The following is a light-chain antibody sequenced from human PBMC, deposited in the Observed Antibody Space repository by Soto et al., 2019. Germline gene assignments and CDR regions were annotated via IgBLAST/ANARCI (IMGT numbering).Light chain of an antibody. CDR2: DSS. CDR3: QQRSDWPPT. Sequence: EIVLTQSPATVSLSPGERATLSCRASQSVSSSLAWYQQKPGQAPRLLIYDSSNRATGIPARFSGSESGTDFTLTISSLEPEDFAVYYCQQRSDWPPTFGQGTKVEIK. J-gene: IGKJ1*01. V-gene: IGKV3-11*01. CDR1: QSVSSS.